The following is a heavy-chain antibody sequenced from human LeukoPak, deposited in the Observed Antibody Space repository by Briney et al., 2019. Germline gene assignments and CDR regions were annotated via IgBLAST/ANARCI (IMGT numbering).Heavy chain of an antibody. CDR3: ARFSGRN. D-gene: IGHD2-15*01. CDR1: GFTFNYYA. Sequence: GVSLRLSCAASGFTFNYYAMSWVRQAPGKGLEWVSAISGGADSTFYADSVRGRFTISRDNSKNTLYLQMSSLRAEDTAVYYCARFSGRNWGQGTLVTVSS. V-gene: IGHV3-23*01. CDR2: ISGGADST. J-gene: IGHJ4*02.